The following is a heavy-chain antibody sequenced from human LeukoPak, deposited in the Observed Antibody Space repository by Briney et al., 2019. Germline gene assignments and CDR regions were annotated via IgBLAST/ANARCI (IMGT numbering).Heavy chain of an antibody. CDR1: RYIFTSYY. Sequence: ASVKVSCKASRYIFTSYYIHWVRQAPGQGLEWMGWINPNSGGTNYAQRFQGRVTMTRDTSISTAYMELSRLRSDDTAVYYCARDLMITFGGVIGYDYWGQGTLVTVSS. CDR2: INPNSGGT. CDR3: ARDLMITFGGVIGYDY. J-gene: IGHJ4*02. V-gene: IGHV1-2*02. D-gene: IGHD3-16*02.